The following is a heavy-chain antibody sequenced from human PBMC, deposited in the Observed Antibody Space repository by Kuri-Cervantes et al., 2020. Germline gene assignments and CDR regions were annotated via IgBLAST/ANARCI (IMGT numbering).Heavy chain of an antibody. J-gene: IGHJ5*02. CDR3: ARRHTELRLGELYWFDP. Sequence: SETPSLTCAVYRGSFSGYYWTWIRQPPGKGLEWIGEIDHSGSTNYHPSLKRRVTISVDTSKNQFSLKLRSVTAADTAVYYCARRHTELRLGELYWFDPWGQGTLVTVSS. D-gene: IGHD3-16*01. CDR1: RGSFSGYY. CDR2: IDHSGST. V-gene: IGHV4-34*01.